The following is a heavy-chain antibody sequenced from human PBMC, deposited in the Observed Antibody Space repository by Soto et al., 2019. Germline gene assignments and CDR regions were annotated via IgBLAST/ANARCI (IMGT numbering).Heavy chain of an antibody. V-gene: IGHV3-23*01. CDR3: AKDRARGYCTSAGCYGDYYYYMDV. D-gene: IGHD2-2*01. Sequence: GGSLRLSCAASGFTFSNYAMTWVRQAPGKGLEWVSAISYSGGSTYYADSVKGRFTISRDNSKNTLYLQMNSLRAEDTAVYYCAKDRARGYCTSAGCYGDYYYYMDVWGQGTTVTVSS. CDR2: ISYSGGST. CDR1: GFTFSNYA. J-gene: IGHJ6*03.